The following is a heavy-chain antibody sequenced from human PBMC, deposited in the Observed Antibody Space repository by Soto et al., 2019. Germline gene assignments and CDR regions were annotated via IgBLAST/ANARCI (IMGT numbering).Heavy chain of an antibody. CDR2: INQDGSEK. D-gene: IGHD1-26*01. V-gene: IGHV3-7*04. CDR1: EWPASRAW. Sequence: PGGSLRLSCAFFEWPASRAWMNWVRQAPGKGLEWVAHINQDGSEKYYVDSVKGRFTISRDNAKKSLYLQMNSLRPADTAMYYCSGGVGDAFWGQGTLVTVSS. J-gene: IGHJ4*02. CDR3: SGGVGDAF.